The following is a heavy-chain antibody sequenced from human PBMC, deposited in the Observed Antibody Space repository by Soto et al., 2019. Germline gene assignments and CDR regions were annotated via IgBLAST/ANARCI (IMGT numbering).Heavy chain of an antibody. Sequence: SQTLSLTCAISGDSVSSNIAAWDWIRQSPSRGLEWLGRTYYRSKWYNDYAVSVKSRITINPDTSKNQFSLQLNSVTPEDTAVYYCARVNWNLGYYGMDVWGQGTTVTVSS. CDR2: TYYRSKWYN. V-gene: IGHV6-1*01. CDR3: ARVNWNLGYYGMDV. CDR1: GDSVSSNIAA. J-gene: IGHJ6*02. D-gene: IGHD1-7*01.